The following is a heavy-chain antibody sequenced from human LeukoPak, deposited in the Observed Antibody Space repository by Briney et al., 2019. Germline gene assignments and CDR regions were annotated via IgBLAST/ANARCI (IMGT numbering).Heavy chain of an antibody. V-gene: IGHV3-21*04. Sequence: PGGSLRLSCAASGFTFSSFSMNWVRQAPGKGLEWVSSISPSGSLISYADSVKGRFTISRDNAKNSLYLQMNSLRAEDTAVYYCARGGAIAARPFDYWGQGTLVTVSS. D-gene: IGHD6-6*01. CDR2: ISPSGSLI. CDR3: ARGGAIAARPFDY. J-gene: IGHJ4*02. CDR1: GFTFSSFS.